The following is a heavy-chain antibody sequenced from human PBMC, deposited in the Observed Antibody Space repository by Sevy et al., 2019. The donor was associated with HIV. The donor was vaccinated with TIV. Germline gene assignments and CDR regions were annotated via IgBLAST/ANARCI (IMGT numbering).Heavy chain of an antibody. V-gene: IGHV4-31*03. CDR2: IYNSGST. D-gene: IGHD6-13*01. CDR1: GGSISSGGYY. CDR3: ARVGGFIAAAGTGFDY. Sequence: SETLSLTCTVSGGSISSGGYYWSWIRQHPGKGLEWIGYIYNSGSTYYNPSLKSRVTISVDTSKNQFSLKLSSVTAADTAVYYCARVGGFIAAAGTGFDYWGQGTLVTVSS. J-gene: IGHJ4*02.